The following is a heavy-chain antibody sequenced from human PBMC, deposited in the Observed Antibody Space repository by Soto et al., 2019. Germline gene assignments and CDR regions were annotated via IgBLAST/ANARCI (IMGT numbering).Heavy chain of an antibody. V-gene: IGHV3-15*07. CDR1: GFTFSNAW. CDR2: IKSKTDGGTT. J-gene: IGHJ4*02. D-gene: IGHD3-10*01. Sequence: GESLKISCAASGFTFSNAWMNWVRQAPGKGLEWVGRIKSKTDGGTTDYAAPVKGRFTISRDDSKNTLYLQMNSLKTEDTAVYYCTTFAPLLWFGELWDAFDYWGQGTLVTVSS. CDR3: TTFAPLLWFGELWDAFDY.